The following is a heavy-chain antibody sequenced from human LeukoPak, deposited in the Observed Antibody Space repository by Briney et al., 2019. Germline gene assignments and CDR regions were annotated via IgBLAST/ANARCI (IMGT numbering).Heavy chain of an antibody. CDR2: VYDSWNN. V-gene: IGHV4-30-4*01. CDR1: GDSINSGNSH. D-gene: IGHD3-10*02. Sequence: SQTLSLTCTVSGDSINSGNSHWTWIRQSPGTGLEWLGSVYDSWNNYYNPSLESRITMSVDTSKNQYSLELSSVIAADAAVYYCASYFVGNGGRGYWGQGALVTVSS. J-gene: IGHJ4*02. CDR3: ASYFVGNGGRGY.